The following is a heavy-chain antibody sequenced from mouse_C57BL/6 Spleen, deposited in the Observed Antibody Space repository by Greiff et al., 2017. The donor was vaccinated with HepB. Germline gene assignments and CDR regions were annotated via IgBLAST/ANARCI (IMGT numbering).Heavy chain of an antibody. CDR1: GFTFSDYG. CDR3: AILLWPLRGYFDV. CDR2: ISSGSSTI. J-gene: IGHJ1*03. Sequence: EVQLQESGGGLVKPGGSLKLSCAASGFTFSDYGMHWVRQAPEKGLEWVAYISSGSSTIYYADTVKGRFTISRDNAKNTLFLQMTSLRSEDTAMYYGAILLWPLRGYFDVWGTGTTVTVSS. V-gene: IGHV5-17*01. D-gene: IGHD2-1*01.